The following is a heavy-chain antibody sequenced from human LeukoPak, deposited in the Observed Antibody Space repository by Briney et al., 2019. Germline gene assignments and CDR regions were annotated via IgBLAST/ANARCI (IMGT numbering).Heavy chain of an antibody. V-gene: IGHV5-51*01. CDR3: ARPGRATVTRLDY. CDR1: GYSFSSYW. J-gene: IGHJ4*02. CDR2: IYPGDSET. Sequence: EESLKISCKGSGYSFSSYWIGWVRQMPGKGLEWMGIIYPGDSETRYSPSFQGQVTISADKSISTAFLQWSSLKASDTAMYYCARPGRATVTRLDYWGQGTLVTVTS. D-gene: IGHD4-17*01.